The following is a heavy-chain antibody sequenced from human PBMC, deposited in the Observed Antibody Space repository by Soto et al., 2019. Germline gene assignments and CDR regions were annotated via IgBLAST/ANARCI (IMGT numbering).Heavy chain of an antibody. V-gene: IGHV4-59*01. D-gene: IGHD4-17*01. Sequence: PSETLSLTCTVSSGSISNYYWSWIRQPPRKGLEWIGYIYYSGSTNYNPSLESRVTISVDTSKNQFSLRLSSVTAAETAVYYCARESVVGRYGDPRPYYMDVWGKGTTVTVSS. CDR2: IYYSGST. CDR1: SGSISNYY. CDR3: ARESVVGRYGDPRPYYMDV. J-gene: IGHJ6*03.